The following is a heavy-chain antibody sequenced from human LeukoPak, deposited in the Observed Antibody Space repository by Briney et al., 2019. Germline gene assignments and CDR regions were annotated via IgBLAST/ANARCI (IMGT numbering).Heavy chain of an antibody. J-gene: IGHJ4*02. CDR1: GYTFTGYY. Sequence: ASVKVSCKASGYTFTGYYIHWVRQAPGQGLEWMGWSNPNNGGTSYAQKFLDRVTMTRDTSINTAYMELSRLTSDDTAVYYCGRGIAAAQYDYWGQGTLVTVSS. CDR3: GRGIAAAQYDY. D-gene: IGHD6-13*01. CDR2: SNPNNGGT. V-gene: IGHV1-2*02.